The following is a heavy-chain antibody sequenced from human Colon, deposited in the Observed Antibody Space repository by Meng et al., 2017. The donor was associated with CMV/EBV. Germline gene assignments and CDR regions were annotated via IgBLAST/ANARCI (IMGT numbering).Heavy chain of an antibody. D-gene: IGHD2-8*02. V-gene: IGHV4-59*01. CDR1: GGSIISYY. CDR3: ASLTSITAGGDYYYGMDV. J-gene: IGHJ6*02. Sequence: SETLSLTCTVSGGSIISYYWSWIRQPPGKGLEWIGYIYYSGSTNYNPSLKSRVTISVDTSKNQFSLKLSSVTAADTAVYYCASLTSITAGGDYYYGMDVWGQGTTVTVSS. CDR2: IYYSGST.